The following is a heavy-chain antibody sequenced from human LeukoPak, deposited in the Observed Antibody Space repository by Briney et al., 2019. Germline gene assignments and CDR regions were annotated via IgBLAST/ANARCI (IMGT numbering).Heavy chain of an antibody. CDR1: GFTFSSYG. Sequence: GGSLRLSCAASGFTFSSYGMHWVRQAPGKGLEWVAVIWYDGSNKYYADSVKGRFIISRDNSKNTLYLQMNSLRAEDTAVYSCARASGPFDYWGQGTLVTVSS. CDR3: ARASGPFDY. D-gene: IGHD3-10*01. V-gene: IGHV3-33*01. J-gene: IGHJ4*02. CDR2: IWYDGSNK.